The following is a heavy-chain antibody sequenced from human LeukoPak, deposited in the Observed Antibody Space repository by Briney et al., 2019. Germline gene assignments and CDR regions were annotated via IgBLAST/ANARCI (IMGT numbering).Heavy chain of an antibody. CDR3: AKSGVGYFIAARTLYFDY. V-gene: IGHV3-30*18. D-gene: IGHD6-6*01. CDR1: GFTFSSFG. CDR2: ISYDGSNP. Sequence: GGSLRLSCAASGFTFSSFGMHWVRQAPGKGLEWVAVISYDGSNPYYADSVKGRFTISRDNSKNTLYLQMNSLRAEDTAVYYCAKSGVGYFIAARTLYFDYWGQGTLVTVSS. J-gene: IGHJ4*02.